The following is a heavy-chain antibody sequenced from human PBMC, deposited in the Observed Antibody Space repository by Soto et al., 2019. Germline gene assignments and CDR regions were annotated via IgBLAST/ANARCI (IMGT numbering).Heavy chain of an antibody. Sequence: EVDLVASGGGLAQPGRSLRLSCVASGFTFDDHGMHWVRHIPGRGLELVSGISWNSGSIGYAESVKGRFTIFRDNAKISLYLEMNSLRQEDTALYYCVRDTSSGWHLKDHWGQGVQVSVSS. J-gene: IGHJ4*02. D-gene: IGHD3-9*01. V-gene: IGHV3-9*01. CDR3: VRDTSSGWHLKDH. CDR1: GFTFDDHG. CDR2: ISWNSGSI.